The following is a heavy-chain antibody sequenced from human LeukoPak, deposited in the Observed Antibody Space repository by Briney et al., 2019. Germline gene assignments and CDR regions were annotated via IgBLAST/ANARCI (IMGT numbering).Heavy chain of an antibody. Sequence: ETLSLTCTVSGGSISSSSYYWGWIRQPPGKGLEWVSVIYSGGSTYYADSVKGRFTISRDNSKNTLYLQMNSLRAEDTAVYYCVRENNVVVPAAIAAFDIWGQGTMVTVSS. D-gene: IGHD2-2*01. V-gene: IGHV3-66*01. CDR1: GGSISSSSYY. CDR2: IYSGGST. J-gene: IGHJ3*02. CDR3: VRENNVVVPAAIAAFDI.